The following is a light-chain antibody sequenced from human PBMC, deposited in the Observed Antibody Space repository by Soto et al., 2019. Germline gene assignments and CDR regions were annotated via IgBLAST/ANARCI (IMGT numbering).Light chain of an antibody. Sequence: EIVLTQSPGTLSLSPGERATLSCRASQTVSSTYLAWYQQKPGQAPRLVIYGTSSRANGIPDRFTGSGSGTDFTLTISRLEPEDFAVYYCQQYATSPWTFGQGTKVEIK. CDR3: QQYATSPWT. CDR2: GTS. J-gene: IGKJ1*01. V-gene: IGKV3-20*01. CDR1: QTVSSTY.